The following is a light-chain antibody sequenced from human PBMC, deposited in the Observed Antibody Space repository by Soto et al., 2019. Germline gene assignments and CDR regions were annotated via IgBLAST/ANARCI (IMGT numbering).Light chain of an antibody. CDR1: STDVGGYKY. J-gene: IGLJ1*01. CDR3: SSFTSAYTFV. CDR2: EVS. Sequence: QSVLTQPASMAGCPGQSIALSCTGTSTDVGGYKYVSWYQQHPGTAPKLLISEVSNRPSGVSDRFSGSKSGNAASLTISGLQAEDEADYYCSSFTSAYTFVFGSGTKVTVL. V-gene: IGLV2-14*01.